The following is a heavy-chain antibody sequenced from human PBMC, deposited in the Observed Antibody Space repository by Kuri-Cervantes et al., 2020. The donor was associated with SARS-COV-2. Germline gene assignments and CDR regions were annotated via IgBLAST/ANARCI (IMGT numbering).Heavy chain of an antibody. CDR2: ISYDGSNK. D-gene: IGHD1-1*01. CDR3: ARGPSYNWNDAFDY. J-gene: IGHJ4*02. Sequence: GESLKISCEVSGFSVTSNYISWVRQAPGKGLEWVAVISYDGSNKYYADSVKGRFTISRDNSKNTLYLQMNSLRAEDTAVYYCARGPSYNWNDAFDYWGQGTLVTVSS. V-gene: IGHV3-30*03. CDR1: GFSVTSNY.